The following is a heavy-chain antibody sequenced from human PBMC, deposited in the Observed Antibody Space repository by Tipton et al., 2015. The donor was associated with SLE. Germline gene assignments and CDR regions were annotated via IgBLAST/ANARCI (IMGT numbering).Heavy chain of an antibody. J-gene: IGHJ6*02. CDR2: ISYDGSNK. CDR1: GFTFSSYA. V-gene: IGHV3-30*04. CDR3: ARGPIGYSSSWYPRYYYGMDV. D-gene: IGHD6-13*01. Sequence: LSCAASGFTFSSYAMHWVRQAPGKGLEWVAVISYDGSNKYYADSVKGRFTISRDNSKNTLYLQMNSLRAEDTAVYYCARGPIGYSSSWYPRYYYGMDVWGQGTTVTVSS.